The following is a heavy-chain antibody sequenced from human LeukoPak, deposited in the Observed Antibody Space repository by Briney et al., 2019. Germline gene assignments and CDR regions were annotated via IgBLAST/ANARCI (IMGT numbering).Heavy chain of an antibody. CDR1: GLTFSSHW. CDR2: ITNDGSST. V-gene: IGHV3-74*01. Sequence: GGSLRLSCAASGLTFSSHWMHWVRQAPGKGLVWVSRITNDGSSTTYADSVRGRFTISRDNAKNTLYLQVNNLRAEDTAVYYCARGPNSNWSGLDFWGQGTLLTVSS. CDR3: ARGPNSNWSGLDF. J-gene: IGHJ4*02. D-gene: IGHD6-6*01.